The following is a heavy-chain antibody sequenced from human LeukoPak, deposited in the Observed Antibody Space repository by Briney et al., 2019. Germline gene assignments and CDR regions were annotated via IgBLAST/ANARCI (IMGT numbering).Heavy chain of an antibody. CDR1: GGSISSSSYY. D-gene: IGHD4-23*01. J-gene: IGHJ1*01. CDR2: FYYSGST. CDR3: ARHSGGKLFQH. V-gene: IGHV4-39*01. Sequence: PSETLSLTCTVSGGSISSSSYYWGWIRQPPGKGLEWIGSFYYSGSTYYNTSLKSRVTISVDTSKNQFPLMLSSVTAADTAVYYCARHSGGKLFQHWGQGTLVTVSS.